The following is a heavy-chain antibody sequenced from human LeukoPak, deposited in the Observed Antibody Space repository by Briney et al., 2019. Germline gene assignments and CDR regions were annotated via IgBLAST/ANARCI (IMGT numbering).Heavy chain of an antibody. Sequence: SETLSLTCTLPGGSISSYYWSWIRQPARKGLDWIGRIYTSGSTNYNPSLKSRVTMSVDTSKNQFSLKLSSVTAADTAVYYCARDPNDYYDSSGYYGFDYWGQGTLVTVSS. CDR3: ARDPNDYYDSSGYYGFDY. D-gene: IGHD3-22*01. V-gene: IGHV4-4*07. J-gene: IGHJ4*02. CDR2: IYTSGST. CDR1: GGSISSYY.